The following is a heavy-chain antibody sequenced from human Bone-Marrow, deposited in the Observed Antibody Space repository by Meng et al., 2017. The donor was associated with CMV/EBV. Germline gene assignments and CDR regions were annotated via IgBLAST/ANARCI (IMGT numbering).Heavy chain of an antibody. V-gene: IGHV3-11*01. J-gene: IGHJ4*02. CDR1: GFTVSSNY. Sequence: GGSLRLSCAASGFTVSSNYMSWVRQAPGEGLEWVSYISSSGSTIYYADSVKGRFTISRDNAKNSLYLQMNSLRAEDTAVYYCASVTAMVNDWGQGTLVTDSS. D-gene: IGHD5-18*01. CDR3: ASVTAMVND. CDR2: ISSSGSTI.